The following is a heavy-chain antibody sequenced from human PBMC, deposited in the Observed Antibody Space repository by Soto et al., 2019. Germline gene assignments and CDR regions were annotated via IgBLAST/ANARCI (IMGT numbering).Heavy chain of an antibody. V-gene: IGHV3-30-3*01. CDR3: ARGLGYDILTNYFMGWHFDL. D-gene: IGHD3-9*01. CDR1: GFTFSSYT. CDR2: ISYDGSNK. J-gene: IGHJ2*01. Sequence: QVQLVESGGGVVQPGRSLRLSCAASGFTFSSYTIHWVRQAPGKGLEWVAVISYDGSNKYYADSVKGRFTISRDNSKNKGYLQMNSLRADDTAVYYCARGLGYDILTNYFMGWHFDLWGRGTLVTVSS.